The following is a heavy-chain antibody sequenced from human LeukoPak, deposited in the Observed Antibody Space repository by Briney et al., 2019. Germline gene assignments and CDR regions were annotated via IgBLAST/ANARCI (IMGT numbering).Heavy chain of an antibody. V-gene: IGHV3-7*01. CDR3: TRDPLTQNDY. Sequence: PGGSLRLSCAASGFTFDSYWMSWVRQAPGKGLEWVANIKQDGNEKYYVDSVQGRLTIYRDNAENSLYLQMNSLRAEDTAVYYCTRDPLTQNDYWGQGTLVTVSS. D-gene: IGHD1-14*01. CDR1: GFTFDSYW. CDR2: IKQDGNEK. J-gene: IGHJ4*02.